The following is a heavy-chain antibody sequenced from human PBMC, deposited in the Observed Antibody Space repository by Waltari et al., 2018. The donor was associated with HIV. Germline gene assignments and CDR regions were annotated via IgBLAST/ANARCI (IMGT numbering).Heavy chain of an antibody. D-gene: IGHD3-10*01. CDR2: IWFDGINK. CDR1: GFTFSSYG. V-gene: IGHV3-33*01. CDR3: ARDAGFGELSNFDY. J-gene: IGHJ4*02. Sequence: QVQLVESGGGVVQPGKSLRLSCAASGFTFSSYGMHWVRQAQGKGLEWVAVIWFDGINKYYADSVKGRFTISRDNSKNTLSLQMNSLRAEDTAVYYCARDAGFGELSNFDYWGQGTLVTVSS.